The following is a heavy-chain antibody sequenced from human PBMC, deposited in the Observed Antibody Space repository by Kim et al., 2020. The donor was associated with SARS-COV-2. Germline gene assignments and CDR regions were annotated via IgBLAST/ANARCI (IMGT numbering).Heavy chain of an antibody. D-gene: IGHD1-7*01. J-gene: IGHJ4*02. V-gene: IGHV3-15*01. CDR3: TTPLDLPIY. CDR1: GFTFSNAW. Sequence: GGSLRLSCAASGFTFSNAWMSWVRQAPGKGLEWVGRLNSKTDGGTTDYAVPVKGRFTISRDDSKNTLYLHMNSLKTEDTAVYYCTTPLDLPIYWGQGTLATVSS. CDR2: LNSKTDGGTT.